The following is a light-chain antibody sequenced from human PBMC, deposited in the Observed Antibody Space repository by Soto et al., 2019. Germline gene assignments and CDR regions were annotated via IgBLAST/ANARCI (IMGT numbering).Light chain of an antibody. V-gene: IGLV1-36*01. CDR3: AARHEILKRWV. CDR2: FDD. J-gene: IGLJ3*02. CDR1: TSNIGKNA. Sequence: QSVLTQPPSVSEAPRQRVTISCSGSTSNIGKNAVNCYQQLPGKVPKLRIYFDDVLPSGVSDRFAGSKSGTSASLAISGLHSDEEVKLYSAARHEILKRWVFGGGTKVTVL.